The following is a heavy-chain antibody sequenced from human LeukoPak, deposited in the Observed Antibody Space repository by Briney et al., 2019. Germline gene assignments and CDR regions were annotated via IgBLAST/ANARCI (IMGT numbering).Heavy chain of an antibody. D-gene: IGHD3-16*02. V-gene: IGHV1-46*01. J-gene: IGHJ4*02. Sequence: ASVRVSCKASGYTFTIYYMHWVRQAPGQGLEWMRIINPSGGSTSYAQKFQGRVTMTRDTSTSTVYMELSSLRSEDTAVYYCARGGRGDDYVWGSYRPHTSLPFDYWGQGTLVTVSS. CDR2: INPSGGST. CDR3: ARGGRGDDYVWGSYRPHTSLPFDY. CDR1: GYTFTIYY.